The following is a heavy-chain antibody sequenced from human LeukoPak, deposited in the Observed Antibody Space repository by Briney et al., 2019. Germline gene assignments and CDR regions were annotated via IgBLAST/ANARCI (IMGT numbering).Heavy chain of an antibody. V-gene: IGHV3-48*01. CDR2: ISGSSSNM. Sequence: PGGSLRLSCAASGFTFSTYSMNWVRQAPGKGLDWVSYISGSSSNMYYADSVKGRFTTSRDNAKNSLYMQMNNLRAEDTAVYYCVRNDGDNAFDIWGRGTKVTVSS. CDR1: GFTFSTYS. D-gene: IGHD4-17*01. CDR3: VRNDGDNAFDI. J-gene: IGHJ3*02.